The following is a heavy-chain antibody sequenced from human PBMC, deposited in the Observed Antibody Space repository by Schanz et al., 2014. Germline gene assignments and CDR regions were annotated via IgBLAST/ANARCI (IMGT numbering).Heavy chain of an antibody. CDR3: ARAPTAYCSDTSCIGTPFDS. V-gene: IGHV1-46*03. CDR2: INPSGGGT. Sequence: QVQLVQSGAEVKKPGASVKVSCKASGYTFVSYSMHWVRQAPGQGLEWMGIINPSGGGTSYALRFQDRVTVTRDTSRSTVYMELSSLRSEDTAVYYCARAPTAYCSDTSCIGTPFDSWGQGTLVTVSS. D-gene: IGHD2-2*01. J-gene: IGHJ4*02. CDR1: GYTFVSYS.